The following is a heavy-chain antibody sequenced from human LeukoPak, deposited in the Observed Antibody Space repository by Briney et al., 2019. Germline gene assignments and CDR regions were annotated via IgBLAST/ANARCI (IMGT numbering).Heavy chain of an antibody. Sequence: SETLSLTCAVSGGSISSINWWSWVRQPPGKGLEWIGEIYHHGATNYNPSLKSRVTLSVDKSKNQFSLELSSVTAADTAVYYCARGPSVAAHLDYWGQGTLVTVSS. V-gene: IGHV4-4*02. CDR1: GGSISSINW. J-gene: IGHJ4*02. CDR3: ARGPSVAAHLDY. D-gene: IGHD5-12*01. CDR2: IYHHGAT.